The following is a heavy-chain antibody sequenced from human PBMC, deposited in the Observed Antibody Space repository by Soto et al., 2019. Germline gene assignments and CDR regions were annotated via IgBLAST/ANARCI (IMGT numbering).Heavy chain of an antibody. J-gene: IGHJ6*02. CDR2: INADDGNT. Sequence: ASVKVSCKASGNTVPNYAIHWVRQAPGQRLEWMGWINADDGNTNYSQIFQGRVTMTTDTSTKTAYMEVRSLRSDDTAVYYCARGGYYDSSGSRNYFYYGMNVWGQGTTVTVS. CDR3: ARGGYYDSSGSRNYFYYGMNV. CDR1: GNTVPNYA. V-gene: IGHV1-3*01. D-gene: IGHD3-22*01.